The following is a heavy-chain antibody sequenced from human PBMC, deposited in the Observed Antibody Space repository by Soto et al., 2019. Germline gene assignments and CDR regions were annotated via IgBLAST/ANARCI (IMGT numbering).Heavy chain of an antibody. D-gene: IGHD2-15*01. J-gene: IGHJ4*02. Sequence: QLQLQESGPGLVKPSETLSLTCTVSGGSISSSSYYWGWIRQPPGKGLEWIGSIYYSGSTYYNPSLKSRVTISVDTSKNQFSLKLSSVTAADTAVYYCARRGGGFYCSGGSCYRPFDYWGQGTLVTVSS. CDR2: IYYSGST. CDR3: ARRGGGFYCSGGSCYRPFDY. CDR1: GGSISSSSYY. V-gene: IGHV4-39*01.